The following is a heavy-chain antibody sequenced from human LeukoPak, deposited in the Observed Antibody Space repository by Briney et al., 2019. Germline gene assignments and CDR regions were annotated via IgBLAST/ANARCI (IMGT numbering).Heavy chain of an antibody. CDR1: GGSISSSSYY. CDR2: IYYSGST. D-gene: IGHD3-3*01. CDR3: ASRSRFLDLDY. Sequence: PSETLSLTCTVSGGSISSSSYYWGWIRQPPGKGLEWIGNIYYSGSTYYNPSLKSRVTISVDTSKNQFSLKLSSVTAADTAAYYCASRSRFLDLDYWGQGTLVTVSS. J-gene: IGHJ4*02. V-gene: IGHV4-39*01.